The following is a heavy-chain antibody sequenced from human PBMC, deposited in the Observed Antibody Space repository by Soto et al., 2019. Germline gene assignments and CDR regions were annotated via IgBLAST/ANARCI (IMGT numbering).Heavy chain of an antibody. D-gene: IGHD1-26*01. Sequence: GASVKVSCKASGGTFSSYAICWVRQAPGQGLEWMGGIIPIFGTANYAQKFQGRVTITADESTSTAYMELSSLRSEDTAVYYCARDRSVGATRYYGMDVWGQGTTVTVSS. J-gene: IGHJ6*02. CDR2: IIPIFGTA. V-gene: IGHV1-69*13. CDR3: ARDRSVGATRYYGMDV. CDR1: GGTFSSYA.